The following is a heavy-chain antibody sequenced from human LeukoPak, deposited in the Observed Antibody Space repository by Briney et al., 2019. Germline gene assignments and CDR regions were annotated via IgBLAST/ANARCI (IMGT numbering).Heavy chain of an antibody. V-gene: IGHV3-30*02. CDR2: IRYDGSNK. CDR3: ARDNSEGQWLVGNWFDP. Sequence: GGSLRLSCAASGFTFISYSMHWVRQAPGKGLEWVAFIRYDGSNKYYADSVKGRFTISRDNSKNTLYLQMNSLRAEDTAVYYCARDNSEGQWLVGNWFDPWGQGTLVTVSS. CDR1: GFTFISYS. D-gene: IGHD6-19*01. J-gene: IGHJ5*02.